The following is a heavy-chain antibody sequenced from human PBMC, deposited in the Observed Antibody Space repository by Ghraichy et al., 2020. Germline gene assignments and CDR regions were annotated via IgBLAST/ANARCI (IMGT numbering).Heavy chain of an antibody. CDR3: ARQKGSGSYPPSDAFDI. CDR1: GGSISSSSYY. CDR2: IYYSGST. D-gene: IGHD3-10*01. J-gene: IGHJ3*02. V-gene: IGHV4-39*01. Sequence: SETLSLTCTVSGGSISSSSYYWGWIRQPPGKGLEWIGSIYYSGSTYYNPSLKSRVTISVDTSKNQFSLKLSSVTAADTAVYYCARQKGSGSYPPSDAFDIGGQGTMVTVSS.